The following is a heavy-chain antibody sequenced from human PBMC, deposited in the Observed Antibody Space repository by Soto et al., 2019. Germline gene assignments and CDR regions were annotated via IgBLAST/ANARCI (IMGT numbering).Heavy chain of an antibody. J-gene: IGHJ1*01. D-gene: IGHD3-16*01. CDR1: GFTFRSYV. CDR2: TSYDGSDK. CDR3: ARWGTTGGLDV. V-gene: IGHV3-30*19. Sequence: ESGGGVFQPGTSLRVSCLGSGFTFRSYVIHWVRQAPGKGLEWVALTSYDGSDKYYGDSVRGRFTISRDNSRNTVDLQMDSLRLEDTALYYCARWGTTGGLDVWGQGTLVSVSS.